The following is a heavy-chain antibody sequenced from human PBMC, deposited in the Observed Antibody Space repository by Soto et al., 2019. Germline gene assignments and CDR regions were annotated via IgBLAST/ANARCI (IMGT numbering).Heavy chain of an antibody. D-gene: IGHD5-18*01. V-gene: IGHV3-74*01. CDR1: GITFSSYW. Sequence: EVQLVESGGGLVQPGGSLRLSCAASGITFSSYWMHWVRQAPGKGLVWVSRINSDGSSTSYADSVKGRFTISRDNAKNTLYLQMNSLRAEDTAVYYCARAEIQLWLGFDPWGQGTLVTVSS. CDR3: ARAEIQLWLGFDP. J-gene: IGHJ5*02. CDR2: INSDGSST.